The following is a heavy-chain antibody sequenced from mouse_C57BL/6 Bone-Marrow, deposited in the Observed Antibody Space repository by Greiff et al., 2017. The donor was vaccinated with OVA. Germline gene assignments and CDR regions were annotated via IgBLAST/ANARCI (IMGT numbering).Heavy chain of an antibody. Sequence: EVKLMESGGGLVKPGGSLKLSCAASGFTFSSYAMSWVRQTPEKRLEWVATISAGGSYHYYTDNVKGRFTISRATAKNNLDLQMSHLKSEDTAMYYCARDPENGYFDVWGTGTTVTVSS. V-gene: IGHV5-4*01. CDR1: GFTFSSYA. CDR3: ARDPENGYFDV. CDR2: ISAGGSYH. J-gene: IGHJ1*03.